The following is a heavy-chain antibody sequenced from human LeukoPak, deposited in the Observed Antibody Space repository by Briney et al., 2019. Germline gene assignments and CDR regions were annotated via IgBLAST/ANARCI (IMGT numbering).Heavy chain of an antibody. CDR1: GGTFNRYA. Sequence: SVKVACQLSGGTFNRYALLWLRQAPGQRLEWVGRIIPRFCTANYAQKCQGRVTITTDESKSTAYMELSSLRSENTSVYYSARESLPPASKCYSYMDVWGKGTTVTVSS. CDR2: IIPRFCTA. V-gene: IGHV1-69*05. J-gene: IGHJ6*03. D-gene: IGHD2-2*01. CDR3: ARESLPPASKCYSYMDV.